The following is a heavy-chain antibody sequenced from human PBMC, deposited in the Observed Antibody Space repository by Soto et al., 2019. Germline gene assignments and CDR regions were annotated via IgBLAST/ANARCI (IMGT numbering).Heavy chain of an antibody. D-gene: IGHD3-10*01. Sequence: SETLSLTCAVYGGSFSGYYWSWIRQPPGKGLEWIGEINHSGSTNYNPSLKSRVTISVDTSKNQFSLKLSSVTAADTAVYYCAREGLLMVRGYNWFDPWGQGTLVTVSS. V-gene: IGHV4-34*01. J-gene: IGHJ5*02. CDR1: GGSFSGYY. CDR2: INHSGST. CDR3: AREGLLMVRGYNWFDP.